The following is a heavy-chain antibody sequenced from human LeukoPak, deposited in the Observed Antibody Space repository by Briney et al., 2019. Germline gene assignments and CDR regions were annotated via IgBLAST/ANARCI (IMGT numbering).Heavy chain of an antibody. CDR2: ISNSGGST. V-gene: IGHV3-23*01. Sequence: GGSLRLSCAASGFTFSSYAMSWVRQAPGKGLEWVSVISNSGGSTFYADSVKGRFTISRDNSKNTLYLQMNSLRAEDTAVHYCAKRASGSGTSLYYFDYWGQGTLVTVSS. D-gene: IGHD3-10*01. CDR3: AKRASGSGTSLYYFDY. J-gene: IGHJ4*02. CDR1: GFTFSSYA.